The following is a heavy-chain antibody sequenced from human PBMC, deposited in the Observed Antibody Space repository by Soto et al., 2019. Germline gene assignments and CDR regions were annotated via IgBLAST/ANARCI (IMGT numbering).Heavy chain of an antibody. CDR2: ISSSGSTI. V-gene: IGHV3-48*03. D-gene: IGHD2-15*01. CDR1: GFTFSSYE. J-gene: IGHJ6*02. CDR3: ARGDVYCSGGRCGMDV. Sequence: GGSLRLSCAASGFTFSSYEMNWVRQAPGKGLEWVSYISSSGSTIYYDDSVKGRCTISRDNAKNSLYLQMNSLRAEDTAVYYCARGDVYCSGGRCGMDVWGQGTTVTVSS.